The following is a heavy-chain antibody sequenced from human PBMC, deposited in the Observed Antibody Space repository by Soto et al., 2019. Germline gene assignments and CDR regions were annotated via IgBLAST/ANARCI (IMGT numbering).Heavy chain of an antibody. CDR1: GFTFSSYA. CDR2: ISYDGSNK. J-gene: IGHJ4*02. D-gene: IGHD1-20*01. CDR3: ARGWITGTWEVSD. Sequence: QVQLVESGGGVGQPGRSLRLSCAASGFTFSSYAMHWVRQAPGKGLEWVAVISYDGSNKYYADSVKGRFTISRDNSKNTLYLQMNSLRAEDTAVYYCARGWITGTWEVSDWGQGTLVTVSS. V-gene: IGHV3-30-3*01.